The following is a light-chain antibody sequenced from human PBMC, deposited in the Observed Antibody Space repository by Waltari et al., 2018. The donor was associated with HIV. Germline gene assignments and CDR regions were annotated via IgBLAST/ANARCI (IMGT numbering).Light chain of an antibody. CDR1: SSVVGGYNY. Sequence: QSALTQPASVSGSPGQSITISCTGTSSVVGGYNYVSWYQQHPGKAPKLMIYAVSNRPSGVSNRFSGSKSGNTASLTISGLQAEDEADYYCSSYTSSSTSVVFGGGTKLTVL. J-gene: IGLJ2*01. CDR3: SSYTSSSTSVV. V-gene: IGLV2-14*01. CDR2: AVS.